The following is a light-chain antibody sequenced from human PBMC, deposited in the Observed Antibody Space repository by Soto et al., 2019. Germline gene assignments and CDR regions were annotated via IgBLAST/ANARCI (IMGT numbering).Light chain of an antibody. V-gene: IGKV2-30*01. J-gene: IGKJ1*01. CDR3: MEGTPS. CDR1: QSLIYSNGNTY. Sequence: VLPQSPLSLSVTLGPPASISCRSSQSLIYSNGNTYLNWYQQRPGQSPRRLIYQVSLRDSGVPDRFSGSGSGSGTDFTLKISRVEAEDVGVDYCMEGTPSFGQGTKVE. CDR2: QVS.